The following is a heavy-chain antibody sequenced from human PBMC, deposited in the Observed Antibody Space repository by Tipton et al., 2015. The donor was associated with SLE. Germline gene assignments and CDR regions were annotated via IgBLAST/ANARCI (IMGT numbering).Heavy chain of an antibody. CDR2: IYYSGAT. CDR1: RGSMSYFY. Sequence: TLSLTCSVSRGSMSYFYWTWIRQPPGKGLEWMGYIYYSGATNYIPSLKSRLTMSVDTSKNRFSLKLTSVTAAVTAVYFCARVPASAGYTNWIDSWGQGTLVTVSS. D-gene: IGHD2-2*02. V-gene: IGHV4-59*01. CDR3: ARVPASAGYTNWIDS. J-gene: IGHJ5*01.